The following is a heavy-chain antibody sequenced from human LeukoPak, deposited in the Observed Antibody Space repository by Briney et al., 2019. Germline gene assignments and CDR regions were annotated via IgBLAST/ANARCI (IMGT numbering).Heavy chain of an antibody. V-gene: IGHV3-21*04. Sequence: TGGSLRLSCAASGFAFSSYSTNWVRQAPGKGLEWVSSISSSSSYIYYADSVKGRFTISRDNAKNSLYLQMNSLRAEDTAVYYCAKGPQQRQEYYCDSSGPDYWGQGTLVTVSS. CDR2: ISSSSSYI. D-gene: IGHD3-22*01. CDR3: AKGPQQRQEYYCDSSGPDY. J-gene: IGHJ4*02. CDR1: GFAFSSYS.